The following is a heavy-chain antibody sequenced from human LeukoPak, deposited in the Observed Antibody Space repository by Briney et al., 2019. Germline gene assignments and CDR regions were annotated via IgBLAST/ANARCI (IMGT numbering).Heavy chain of an antibody. CDR2: INPNSGGT. D-gene: IGHD3-10*01. Sequence: GASVKVSCKASGYTFTGLYIHWVRQAPGQELEWLGWINPNSGGTTYAQNFQGRVTMTRDTSISTAYMELSRLRSGDTAVYYCARDLAAYYYGSGSYANDYWGQGTLVTVSS. CDR1: GYTFTGLY. CDR3: ARDLAAYYYGSGSYANDY. J-gene: IGHJ4*02. V-gene: IGHV1-2*02.